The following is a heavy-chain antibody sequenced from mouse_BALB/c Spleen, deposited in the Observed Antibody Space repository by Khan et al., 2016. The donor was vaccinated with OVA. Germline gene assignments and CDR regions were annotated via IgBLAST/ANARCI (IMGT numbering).Heavy chain of an antibody. Sequence: VQLQQSGPELGKPGASVKMSCKPSGYIFTNYVLHWVKQKPGQGLEWIGYINPYNGGTKYNEKFKGKATLASDKSSITAYLVLSSLTSEDSAVYYCARGNWQSYYIDYWGQGTTLTLSS. V-gene: IGHV1S136*01. J-gene: IGHJ2*01. CDR3: ARGNWQSYYIDY. CDR2: INPYNGGT. D-gene: IGHD4-1*01. CDR1: GYIFTNYV.